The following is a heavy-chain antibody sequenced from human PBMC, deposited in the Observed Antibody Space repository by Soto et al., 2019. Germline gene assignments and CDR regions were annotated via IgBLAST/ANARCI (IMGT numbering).Heavy chain of an antibody. J-gene: IGHJ4*02. CDR1: GFSLSTSGVG. CDR2: IYWDDDK. Sequence: QITLKESGPTLVKPTQTLTLTCTFSGFSLSTSGVGVGWIRQPPGKALEWLALIYWDDDKRYSPSLKSRRTITKDTSKNQVVRTMTDMDPVDTATYYCAHRRGGIAAADTFGYWGQGTLVTVSS. D-gene: IGHD6-13*01. CDR3: AHRRGGIAAADTFGY. V-gene: IGHV2-5*02.